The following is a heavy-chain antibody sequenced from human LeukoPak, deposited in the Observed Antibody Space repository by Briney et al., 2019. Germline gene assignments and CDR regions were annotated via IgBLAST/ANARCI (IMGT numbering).Heavy chain of an antibody. CDR1: GYTFTNYY. CDR3: ARGQGGTMVRGVILRWDYYYMDV. J-gene: IGHJ6*03. V-gene: IGHV1-46*01. D-gene: IGHD3-10*01. CDR2: INPSDGKT. Sequence: GASVKVSCKASGYTFTNYYMHWVRQAPGQGLEWMGIINPSDGKTSYAQKFQGRVTMTRDTSTSTVYMELSSLRSEDTAVYYCARGQGGTMVRGVILRWDYYYMDVWGKGTTVTISS.